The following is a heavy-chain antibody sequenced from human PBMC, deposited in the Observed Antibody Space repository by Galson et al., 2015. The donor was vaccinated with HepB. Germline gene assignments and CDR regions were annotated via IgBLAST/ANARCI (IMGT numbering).Heavy chain of an antibody. CDR1: GVTFSDHY. CDR2: SRNKGDGYTT. J-gene: IGHJ3*02. V-gene: IGHV3-72*01. Sequence: SLRLSRAASGVTFSDHYIDWVRQAPGKGLEWVGRSRNKGDGYTTEYAASVRGRLTISRDDSKSSVSLHMYSLKTEDTALYYCACRAGGGAYSAFDIWGQGTMVTVSS. CDR3: ACRAGGGAYSAFDI. D-gene: IGHD3-16*01.